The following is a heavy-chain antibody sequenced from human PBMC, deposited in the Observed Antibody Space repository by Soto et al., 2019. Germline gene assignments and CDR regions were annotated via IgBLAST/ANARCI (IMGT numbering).Heavy chain of an antibody. V-gene: IGHV3-74*01. CDR3: ARTPTYCGLARDDYYCIDV. D-gene: IGHD5-12*01. CDR1: GFTFSNYW. CDR2: INTAGSAT. J-gene: IGHJ6*03. Sequence: EVQVVESGGGLIQPGGSLRLSCAASGFTFSNYWMHWVRQAPGKGLVWVSRINTAGSATNYADSVKGRLTISSDNAKKTLFLQMNSLRAEDTAVYYCARTPTYCGLARDDYYCIDVWGKGTTVIVSS.